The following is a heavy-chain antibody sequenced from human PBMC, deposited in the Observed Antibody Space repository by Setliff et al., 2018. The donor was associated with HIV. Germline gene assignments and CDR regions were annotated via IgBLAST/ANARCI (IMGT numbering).Heavy chain of an antibody. CDR3: ARGPNYFDSSGYSYYFDY. Sequence: SETLSLTCTVSGGSISSSSYYWGWIRQPPGKGLEWIGSIYHSGNTYYSPSLKNRVTISLDTSKNQFSLKLSSVTAADTAVYSCARGPNYFDSSGYSYYFDYWGQGTLVTVSS. CDR1: GGSISSSSYY. D-gene: IGHD3-22*01. J-gene: IGHJ4*02. V-gene: IGHV4-39*07. CDR2: IYHSGNT.